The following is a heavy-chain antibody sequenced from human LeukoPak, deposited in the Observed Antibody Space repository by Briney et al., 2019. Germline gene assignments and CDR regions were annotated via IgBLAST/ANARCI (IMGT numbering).Heavy chain of an antibody. D-gene: IGHD1-26*01. CDR1: GYTFTCYY. Sequence: ASVKVSCKASGYTFTCYYMHWVRQAPGQGLEWMGRINPNSGGTNYAQKFQGRVTMTRDTSISTAYMELSRLRSDDTAVYYCAREGRIVGATRVNWFDPWGQGTLVTVSS. CDR2: INPNSGGT. CDR3: AREGRIVGATRVNWFDP. J-gene: IGHJ5*02. V-gene: IGHV1-2*06.